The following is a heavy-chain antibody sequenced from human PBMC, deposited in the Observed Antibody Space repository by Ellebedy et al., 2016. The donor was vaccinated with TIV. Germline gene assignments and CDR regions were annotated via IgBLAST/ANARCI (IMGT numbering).Heavy chain of an antibody. CDR2: IRGSGGST. Sequence: GESLKISCAASGFAFSSYAMSWVRQAPGKGLEWLSSIRGSGGSTYYADSVKGRFTISRDNSKNTLYLQMNSLRAEDAAVYYCARGGDRYCSSTSCLVRGYYGMDVWGQGTTVTVSS. V-gene: IGHV3-23*01. J-gene: IGHJ6*02. D-gene: IGHD2-2*01. CDR1: GFAFSSYA. CDR3: ARGGDRYCSSTSCLVRGYYGMDV.